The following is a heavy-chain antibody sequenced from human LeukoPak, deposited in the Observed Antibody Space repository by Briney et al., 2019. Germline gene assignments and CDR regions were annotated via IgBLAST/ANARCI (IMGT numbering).Heavy chain of an antibody. CDR2: ISGSGGST. D-gene: IGHD3-3*01. Sequence: GGSLRLSCAVSGFTFSSYAMSWVRQAPGKGLEWVSAISGSGGSTYYADSVKGRFTISRDNSKNTLYLQMNSLRAEDTAVYYCAKDLNFWSGYYDGFDYWGQGTLVTVSS. CDR3: AKDLNFWSGYYDGFDY. V-gene: IGHV3-23*01. J-gene: IGHJ4*02. CDR1: GFTFSSYA.